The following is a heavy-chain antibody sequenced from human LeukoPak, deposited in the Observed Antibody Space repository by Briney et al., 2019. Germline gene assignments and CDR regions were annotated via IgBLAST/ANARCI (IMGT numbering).Heavy chain of an antibody. D-gene: IGHD6-13*01. Sequence: PGRSLRLSCAASGFTFSSYGMHWVRQAPGKGLEWVAVIWYDGSNKYYADSVKGRFTISRDNSKNTLYLQMNSLRAEDTAVYYCARDQPGSSWLDHWGQGTLVTVSS. CDR3: ARDQPGSSWLDH. V-gene: IGHV3-33*01. CDR1: GFTFSSYG. CDR2: IWYDGSNK. J-gene: IGHJ4*02.